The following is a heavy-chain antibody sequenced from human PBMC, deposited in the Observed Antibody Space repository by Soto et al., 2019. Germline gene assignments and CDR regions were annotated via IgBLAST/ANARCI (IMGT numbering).Heavy chain of an antibody. CDR2: IPYDGSNK. V-gene: IGHV3-30*03. CDR3: ARHSSGWYLDY. J-gene: IGHJ4*02. CDR1: GFTFSSYG. D-gene: IGHD6-19*01. Sequence: GGSLRLSCAASGFTFSSYGMHWVRQAPGKGLEWVAVIPYDGSNKYYADSVKGRFTISRDNSKNTLYLQMNSLRAEDTAVYYCARHSSGWYLDYWGQGTLVTVSS.